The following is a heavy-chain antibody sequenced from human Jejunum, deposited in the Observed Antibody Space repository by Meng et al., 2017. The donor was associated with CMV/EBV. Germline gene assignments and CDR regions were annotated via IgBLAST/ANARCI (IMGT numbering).Heavy chain of an antibody. CDR1: GYTCPSYA. D-gene: IGHD5-24*01. V-gene: IGHV7-4-1*02. J-gene: IGHJ4*02. Sequence: QVKMGQAGAEMRERGAAGKVSGRPSGYTCPSYAIKWVRWAPGEGPDWMGGIDPNTGNPTYDQGFTGRFVFSLGTSGSTADLQINSLRADDTAVYYCARDSPLDGYSLLDYWGQGTLVTVSS. CDR3: ARDSPLDGYSLLDY. CDR2: IDPNTGNP.